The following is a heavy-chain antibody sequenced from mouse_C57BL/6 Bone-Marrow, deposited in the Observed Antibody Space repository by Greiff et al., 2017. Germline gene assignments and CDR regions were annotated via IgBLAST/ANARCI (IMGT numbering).Heavy chain of an antibody. D-gene: IGHD1-1*01. J-gene: IGHJ2*01. CDR3: ARTTVVASYRYFDY. CDR2: IDPSDSYT. Sequence: QVQLQQPGAELVMPGASVKLSCKASGYTFTSYWMHWVKQRPGQGLEWIGEIDPSDSYTNYNQKFKGKSTLTVDKSSSTAYMQLSSLTSEDSAVYYCARTTVVASYRYFDYWGQGTTLTVSS. CDR1: GYTFTSYW. V-gene: IGHV1-69*01.